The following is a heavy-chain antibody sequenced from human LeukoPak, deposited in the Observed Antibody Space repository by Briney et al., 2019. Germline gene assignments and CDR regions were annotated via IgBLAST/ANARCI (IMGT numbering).Heavy chain of an antibody. J-gene: IGHJ2*01. CDR2: MNPNSGNT. V-gene: IGHV1-8*01. D-gene: IGHD3-10*01. Sequence: ASVRVSCTASGYTFTSYDINWVRQAPGQGLEWMGWMNPNSGNTGYAQKFQGRVTMTRNTSISTAYMELSSLRSEDTAVYYCARGPLFGMFDLWGRGTLVTVSS. CDR3: ARGPLFGMFDL. CDR1: GYTFTSYD.